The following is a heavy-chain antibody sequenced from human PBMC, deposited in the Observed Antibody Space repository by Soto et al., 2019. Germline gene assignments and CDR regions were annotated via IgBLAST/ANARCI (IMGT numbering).Heavy chain of an antibody. CDR1: GGTFSSHA. V-gene: IGHV1-69*11. CDR2: IIPILGSA. J-gene: IGHJ4*02. CDR3: ARGAEGGYDLNFDY. Sequence: SVKVSCKASGGTFSSHAINWVRQAPGQGLEWMGRIIPILGSANYAQKSQGRVTITADESTSTAYMEVTGLRSEDTAVYYCARGAEGGYDLNFDYWGQGTLVTVSS. D-gene: IGHD5-12*01.